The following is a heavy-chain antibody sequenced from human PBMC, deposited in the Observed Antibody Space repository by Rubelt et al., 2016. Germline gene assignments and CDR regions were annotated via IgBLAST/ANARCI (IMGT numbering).Heavy chain of an antibody. CDR3: ARPQYSWVSTIDY. V-gene: IGHV4-39*01. D-gene: IGHD6-13*01. CDR2: IFYSGSF. J-gene: IGHJ4*02. CDR1: GGSISSGGYY. Sequence: QVQLQESGPGLVKPSQTLSLTCTVSGGSISSGGYYWGWIRQPPGKGLEWIGSIFYSGSFYYNPSLKSRVTISIDTSKNQFSLKLTSMTAAATAVYYCARPQYSWVSTIDYWGQGTLVTVSS.